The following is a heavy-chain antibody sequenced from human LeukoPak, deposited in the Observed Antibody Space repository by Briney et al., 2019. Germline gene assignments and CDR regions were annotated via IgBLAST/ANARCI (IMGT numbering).Heavy chain of an antibody. J-gene: IGHJ4*02. Sequence: SETLSLTCTVSGGSISSSSYYWGWIRQPPGKGLEWIGSIYYSGSTYYNPSLKSRVTISVDTSKNQFSLKLSSVTAADTAVYYCASSRFGELHYWGQGTLVTVSP. CDR3: ASSRFGELHY. CDR2: IYYSGST. CDR1: GGSISSSSYY. D-gene: IGHD3-10*01. V-gene: IGHV4-39*07.